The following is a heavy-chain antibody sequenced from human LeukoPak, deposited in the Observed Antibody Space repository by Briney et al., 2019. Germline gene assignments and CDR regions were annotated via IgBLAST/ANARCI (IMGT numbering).Heavy chain of an antibody. CDR2: ISSSSSTI. V-gene: IGHV3-48*01. CDR3: AREDSGYPLDY. CDR1: GFTFSSYS. D-gene: IGHD3-22*01. J-gene: IGHJ4*02. Sequence: PGGSLRLSCAASGFTFSSYSMNWVRQAPGKELEWVSYISSSSSTIYYADSAKGRFTISRDNAKNPLYLQMNSLRAEDTAVYYCAREDSGYPLDYWGQGTLVTVSS.